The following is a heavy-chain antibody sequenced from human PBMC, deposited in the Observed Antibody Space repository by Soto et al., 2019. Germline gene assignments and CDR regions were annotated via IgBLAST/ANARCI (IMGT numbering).Heavy chain of an antibody. V-gene: IGHV1-69*13. J-gene: IGHJ6*02. CDR3: ARPTYYDLWSGHNLNYGMDV. D-gene: IGHD3-3*01. CDR1: GGTFSSYA. Sequence: GASVKVSCKASGGTFSSYAISWVRQAPGQGLEWMGGIIPIFGTANYAQQFQGRVTITADESTSTAYMELSSLRSEDTAVYYCARPTYYDLWSGHNLNYGMDVWGQGTTVTVSS. CDR2: IIPIFGTA.